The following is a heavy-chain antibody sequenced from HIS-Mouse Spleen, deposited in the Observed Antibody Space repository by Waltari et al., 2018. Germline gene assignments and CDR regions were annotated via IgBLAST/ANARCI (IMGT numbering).Heavy chain of an antibody. CDR1: GGSISSSSYY. V-gene: IGHV4-39*07. Sequence: QLQLQESGPGLVKPSETLSLTCTVSGGSISSSSYYWGWIRQPPGKGLEWIGGFYYSGGTHNNPSLKSGVTISVDTSKNQFSLKLSSVTAADTAVYYCARDGGYSGYDYYWGQGTLVTVSS. D-gene: IGHD5-12*01. CDR2: FYYSGGT. CDR3: ARDGGYSGYDYY. J-gene: IGHJ4*02.